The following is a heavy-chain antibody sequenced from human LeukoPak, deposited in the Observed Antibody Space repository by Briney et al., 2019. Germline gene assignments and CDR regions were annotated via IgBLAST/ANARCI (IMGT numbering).Heavy chain of an antibody. Sequence: GGSLRLSCAASGFTFSSYGMSWVRQAPGKGLEWVSAISGSGDRTYYADSVKGRFTISRDNSKNTLFLHMNSLRAEDTAVYSCAKGYYGSGSYGWFDYWGQGTLVTVSS. CDR2: ISGSGDRT. CDR3: AKGYYGSGSYGWFDY. CDR1: GFTFSSYG. J-gene: IGHJ4*02. D-gene: IGHD3-10*01. V-gene: IGHV3-23*01.